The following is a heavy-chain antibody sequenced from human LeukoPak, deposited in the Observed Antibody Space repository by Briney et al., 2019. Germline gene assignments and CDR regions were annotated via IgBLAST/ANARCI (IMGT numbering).Heavy chain of an antibody. J-gene: IGHJ4*02. CDR3: ARGRLYTLDY. CDR1: GGSFSGYY. Sequence: KPSETLSLTCAVYGGSFSGYYWSWIRQPPGKGLEWIGEINHSGSTNYNPSLKSRVTISVDTSKNQFSLKLSSVTAADTAVYYCARGRLYTLDYWGQGTQVTVSS. CDR2: INHSGST. D-gene: IGHD3-16*01. V-gene: IGHV4-34*01.